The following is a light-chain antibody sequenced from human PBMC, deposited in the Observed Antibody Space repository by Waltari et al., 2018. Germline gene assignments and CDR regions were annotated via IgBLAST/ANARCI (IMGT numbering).Light chain of an antibody. J-gene: IGKJ2*01. CDR2: HAS. V-gene: IGKV3-11*01. CDR3: QQRSNWPPRYT. CDR1: QSASTSY. Sequence: NVLTQSPATLSLPPGERATLPSRASQSASTSYFAWYQQKPGQAPRRLIYHASNRATGIPARFSGSGSCTNFTLTISSLEPEDVAVYYCQQRSNWPPRYTFGQGTKLEIK.